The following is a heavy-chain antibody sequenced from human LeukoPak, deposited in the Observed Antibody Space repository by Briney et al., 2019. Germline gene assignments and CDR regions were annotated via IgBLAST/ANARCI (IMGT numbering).Heavy chain of an antibody. CDR3: ARGAVVVPAAILLFDP. D-gene: IGHD2-2*01. Sequence: SETLSLTCTVSGGSISSYYWTWIRQTQEKGLEWTGYIYNSGSTNYNPSLKSRVTISVDTSKNQFSLKLSSVTAADTAVYYCARGAVVVPAAILLFDPWGQGTLVTVSS. CDR2: IYNSGST. J-gene: IGHJ5*02. V-gene: IGHV4-59*12. CDR1: GGSISSYY.